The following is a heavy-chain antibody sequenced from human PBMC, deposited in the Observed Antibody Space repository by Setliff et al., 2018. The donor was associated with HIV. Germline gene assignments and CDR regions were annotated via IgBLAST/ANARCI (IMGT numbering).Heavy chain of an antibody. D-gene: IGHD6-19*01. CDR1: GGTFSSYA. V-gene: IGHV1-18*01. Sequence: ASVKVSCKASGGTFSSYAISWVRQAPGQGLEWMGWISAYNVNTNYAQKLQGRVTMTTDTSTSTAYMELRSLRSDDTAVYYCARTTTLAVASSWGQGTLVTVSS. CDR2: ISAYNVNT. J-gene: IGHJ5*02. CDR3: ARTTTLAVASS.